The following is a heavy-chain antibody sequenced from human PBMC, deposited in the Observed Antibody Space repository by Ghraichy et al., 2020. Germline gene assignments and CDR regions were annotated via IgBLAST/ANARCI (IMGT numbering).Heavy chain of an antibody. CDR1: GFTFSDYY. D-gene: IGHD3-10*01. J-gene: IGHJ6*02. CDR3: ASVLLWGENGMDV. Sequence: LSLTCAASGFTFSDYYMSWIRQAPGKGLEWVSYISSSGSTIYYADSVKGRFTISRDNAKNSLYLQMNSLRAEDTAVYYCASVLLWGENGMDVWGQGTTVTVSS. CDR2: ISSSGSTI. V-gene: IGHV3-11*01.